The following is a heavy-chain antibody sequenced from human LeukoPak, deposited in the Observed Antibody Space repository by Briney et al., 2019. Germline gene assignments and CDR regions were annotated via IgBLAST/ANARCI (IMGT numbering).Heavy chain of an antibody. Sequence: GGSLRLSCAASGFTFTTSAIFWVRQAPGKGLEWVSTISGSGGSTYYADSVRGRFTISRDNSQNTVHLQMNSLRVEDTAVYYCALLAVASDFDYWGQGALVTVSS. D-gene: IGHD6-19*01. CDR3: ALLAVASDFDY. V-gene: IGHV3-23*01. CDR1: GFTFTTSA. CDR2: ISGSGGST. J-gene: IGHJ4*02.